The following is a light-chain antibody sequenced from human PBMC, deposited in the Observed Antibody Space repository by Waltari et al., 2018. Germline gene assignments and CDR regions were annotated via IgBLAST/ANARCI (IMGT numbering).Light chain of an antibody. CDR2: DAS. J-gene: IGKJ3*01. CDR1: QDIANY. CDR3: QQHDHLPFT. Sequence: DIQMTQSPSSLSASVGDGVTITCQASQDIANYLNWYQQKPGKAPKLLVYDASNLHSGVPSRFSGSGSGTHFTFTITGLQPGDIATYYCQQHDHLPFTFGPGTKVDIK. V-gene: IGKV1-33*01.